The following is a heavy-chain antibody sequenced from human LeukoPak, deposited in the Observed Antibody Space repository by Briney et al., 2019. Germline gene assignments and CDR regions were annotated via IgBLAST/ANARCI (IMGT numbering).Heavy chain of an antibody. V-gene: IGHV4-59*01. CDR2: IYYSGST. CDR1: GGSISSYY. CDR3: ARTIFKSDSSGYAYYYGMDV. Sequence: PSETLSLTCTVSGGSISSYYWSWIRQPPGKGLEWIGDIYYSGSTNYNPSLKSRVTISVDTSNNQLSLKLSSVTAADTAVYYCARTIFKSDSSGYAYYYGMDVWGQGTTVTVSS. D-gene: IGHD3-22*01. J-gene: IGHJ6*02.